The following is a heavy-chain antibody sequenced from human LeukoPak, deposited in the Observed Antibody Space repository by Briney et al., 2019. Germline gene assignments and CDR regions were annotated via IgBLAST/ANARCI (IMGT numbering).Heavy chain of an antibody. CDR1: GFTFSDHA. V-gene: IGHV3-23*01. Sequence: PGGSLRLSCAASGFTFSDHAMSWVRQTPAKGLESVSSISAGGDRTHYADSVKGRFTDSRDNSKNTLYLHMNSLRAEDTAVYFCAREYGSGTFDWGQGTLVTVSS. J-gene: IGHJ4*02. CDR3: AREYGSGTFD. CDR2: ISAGGDRT. D-gene: IGHD2-2*01.